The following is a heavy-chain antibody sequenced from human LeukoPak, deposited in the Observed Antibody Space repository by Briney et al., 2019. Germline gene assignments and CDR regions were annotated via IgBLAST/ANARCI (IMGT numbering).Heavy chain of an antibody. CDR1: GGSISSYY. V-gene: IGHV4-34*01. D-gene: IGHD6-6*01. CDR2: INHSGST. CDR3: ARVAARPEPGQYYYYGMDV. Sequence: SETLSLTCTVSGGSISSYYWSWIRQPPGKGLEWIGEINHSGSTNYNPSLKSRVTISVDTSKNQFSLELSSVTAADTAVYYCARVAARPEPGQYYYYGMDVWGQGTTVTVSS. J-gene: IGHJ6*02.